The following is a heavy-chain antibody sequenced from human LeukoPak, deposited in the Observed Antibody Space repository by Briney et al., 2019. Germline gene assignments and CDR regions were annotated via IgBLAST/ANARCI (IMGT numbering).Heavy chain of an antibody. V-gene: IGHV1-2*02. CDR3: AREVRRNLGTIFGVVIESVDY. Sequence: ASVKVSCKASGYTFTGYYVHWVRQAPGQGLEWMGWINPNSGGTNYAQKFQGRVTMTRDTSISTAYMELGRLRSDDTAVYYCAREVRRNLGTIFGVVIESVDYWGQGTLVTVSS. CDR2: INPNSGGT. CDR1: GYTFTGYY. J-gene: IGHJ4*02. D-gene: IGHD3-3*01.